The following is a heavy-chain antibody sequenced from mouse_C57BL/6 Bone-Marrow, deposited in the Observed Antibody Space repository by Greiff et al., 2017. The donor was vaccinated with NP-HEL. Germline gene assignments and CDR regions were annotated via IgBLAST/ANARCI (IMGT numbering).Heavy chain of an antibody. V-gene: IGHV14-4*01. CDR2: IDPENGDT. J-gene: IGHJ4*01. CDR1: GFNIKDDY. Sequence: EVQLQQSGAELVRPGASVKLSCTVSGFNIKDDYMHWVKQRPEQGLEWIGWIDPENGDTESASKFQGQATITADTSSNTAYLQLSSLTSEDTAVYYCTTGGSSPYAMDYWGQGTSVTVSS. D-gene: IGHD1-1*01. CDR3: TTGGSSPYAMDY.